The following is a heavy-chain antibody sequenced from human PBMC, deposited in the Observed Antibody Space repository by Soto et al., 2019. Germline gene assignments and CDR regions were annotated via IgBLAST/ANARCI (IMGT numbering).Heavy chain of an antibody. CDR3: ARSQGSSTSLEIYYYYSYGMDV. V-gene: IGHV1-69*13. J-gene: IGHJ6*02. D-gene: IGHD2-2*01. Sequence: ASVKVSCKASGGTFSSYAISWVRQAPGQGLEWMGGIIPISDTTNYAQKFQGRVTITADESTSTAYMELSSLRSEDTAVYYWARSQGSSTSLEIYYYYSYGMDVWGQGTTVTVSS. CDR1: GGTFSSYA. CDR2: IIPISDTT.